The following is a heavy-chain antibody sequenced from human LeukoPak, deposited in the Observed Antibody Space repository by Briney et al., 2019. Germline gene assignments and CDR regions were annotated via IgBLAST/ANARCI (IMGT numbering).Heavy chain of an antibody. CDR1: GYTFTGYY. CDR2: INPNSGGT. D-gene: IGHD6-13*01. CDR3: ARTTSSSWTVFDY. V-gene: IGHV1-2*02. Sequence: SVKVSCKASGYTFTGYYMHWVRQAPGQGLEWMGWINPNSGGTNYAQKFQGRVTMTRDTSISTAYMELSRLRSDDTAVHYCARTTSSSWTVFDYWGQGTLVTVSS. J-gene: IGHJ4*02.